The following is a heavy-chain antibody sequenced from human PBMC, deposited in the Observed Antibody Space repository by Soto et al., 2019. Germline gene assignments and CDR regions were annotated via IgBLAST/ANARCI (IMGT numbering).Heavy chain of an antibody. Sequence: QLQLQESGSGLVKPSQTLSLTCAVSGASIRSGGNSWSWIRQPPGKGLEWIGYINHSGSTYYNPSLKSRVTMSVDRSKNQFSLKLSSVTAADTAVYYCARARGSYYYYGLDVWGQGPTVTVSS. CDR1: GASIRSGGNS. V-gene: IGHV4-30-2*01. CDR3: ARARGSYYYYGLDV. CDR2: INHSGST. J-gene: IGHJ6*02.